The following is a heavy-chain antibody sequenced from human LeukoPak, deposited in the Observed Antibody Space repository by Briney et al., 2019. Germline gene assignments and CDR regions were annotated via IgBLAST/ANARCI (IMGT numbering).Heavy chain of an antibody. CDR3: ARDQNGYYRY. CDR2: VYYNGIT. J-gene: IGHJ4*02. D-gene: IGHD3-22*01. CDR1: GGSISSYY. V-gene: IGHV4-59*01. Sequence: SETLSLTCTVSGGSISSYYWSWIRQPPGKGLEWIGYVYYNGITNYNPSLKSRVTISVDASQNQFSLKLSSVTAADTAVYYCARDQNGYYRYWGQGTLVTVSS.